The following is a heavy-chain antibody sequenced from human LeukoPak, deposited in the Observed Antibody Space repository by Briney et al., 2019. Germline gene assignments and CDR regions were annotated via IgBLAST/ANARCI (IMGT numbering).Heavy chain of an antibody. CDR3: ARPYGGYVDYYFDY. J-gene: IGHJ4*02. V-gene: IGHV3-30-3*01. CDR1: GFTFDNYA. CDR2: ISYDGSNK. D-gene: IGHD5-12*01. Sequence: GGSLRLSCTAPGFTFDNYAMIWVRQAPGKGLEWVAVISYDGSNKYYADSVKGRFTISRDNSKNTLYLQMNSLRTEDTAVYYCARPYGGYVDYYFDYWGQGTLVTVSS.